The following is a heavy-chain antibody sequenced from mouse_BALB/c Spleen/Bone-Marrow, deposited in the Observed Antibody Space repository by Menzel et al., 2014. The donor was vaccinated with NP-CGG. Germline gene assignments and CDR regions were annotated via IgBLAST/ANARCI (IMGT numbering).Heavy chain of an antibody. CDR1: GYSFTSYW. CDR3: TRYDLTTRAFAY. D-gene: IGHD3-3*01. J-gene: IGHJ3*01. Sequence: VQLQQSGAELVRPGASVKLSCKASGYSFTSYWMNWVKQRPGQGLEWIGMIHLSHSERRLNQKFKDKATLTVDKSSSTAYMQLSSPTSEYSAVYYCTRYDLTTRAFAYWCQGTLVTVSA. CDR2: IHLSHSER. V-gene: IGHV1S82*01.